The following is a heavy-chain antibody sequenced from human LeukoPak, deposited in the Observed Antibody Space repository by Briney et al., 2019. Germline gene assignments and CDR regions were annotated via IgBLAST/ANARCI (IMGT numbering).Heavy chain of an antibody. D-gene: IGHD6-19*01. J-gene: IGHJ4*02. CDR1: GGTFSSYA. Sequence: ASVKVSCKASGGTFSSYAISWVRQAPGQGLEWMGGIIPIFGTANYAQKFQGRVKITADKSTSTAYMELSSLRSEDTAVYYCAVPRPYSSGWYPFDYWGQGTLVTVSS. V-gene: IGHV1-69*06. CDR2: IIPIFGTA. CDR3: AVPRPYSSGWYPFDY.